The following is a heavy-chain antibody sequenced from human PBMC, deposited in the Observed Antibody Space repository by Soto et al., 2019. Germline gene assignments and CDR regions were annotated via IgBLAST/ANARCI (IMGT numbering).Heavy chain of an antibody. CDR1: GGTFSSYA. CDR3: ARATWPYYYDSSGYYYAAWHYYYYGMDV. CDR2: IIPIFGTA. Sequence: GASVKVSCKASGGTFSSYAISWVRQAPGQGLEWMGVIIPIFGTANYAQKFQGRVTITADESTSTAYMELSSLRSEDTAVYYCARATWPYYYDSSGYYYAAWHYYYYGMDVWGQGTTVTVSS. V-gene: IGHV1-69*13. D-gene: IGHD3-22*01. J-gene: IGHJ6*02.